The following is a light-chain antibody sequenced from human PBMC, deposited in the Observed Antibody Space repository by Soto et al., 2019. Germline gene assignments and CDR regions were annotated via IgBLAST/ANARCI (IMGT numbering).Light chain of an antibody. V-gene: IGKV1-33*01. CDR1: DDIITY. J-gene: IGKJ5*01. CDR3: QQYEDLPRT. Sequence: DIQMTQLPSALSASVGDRVTITCQASDDIITYLTWYQQKPGNAPKLLISEASNLETGVPSRFSGSGSGTDFTFTINSLQPDDIATYYCQQYEDLPRTFGQGTRLEIK. CDR2: EAS.